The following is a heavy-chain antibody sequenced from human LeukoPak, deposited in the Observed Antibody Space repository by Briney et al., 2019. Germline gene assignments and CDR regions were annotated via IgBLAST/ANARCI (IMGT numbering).Heavy chain of an antibody. V-gene: IGHV1-69*01. CDR3: ATSRGDYYYYSLDV. D-gene: IGHD3-10*01. CDR1: GGTFSRYA. CDR2: IIPVLGTT. J-gene: IGHJ6*03. Sequence: ASVKVSCMASGGTFSRYAISWVRQAPGQGLEWMGGIIPVLGTTNYAQTFQNKVTITADESTSTTYMELSSLTSEDTAVYYCATSRGDYYYYSLDVWGKGTPVTISS.